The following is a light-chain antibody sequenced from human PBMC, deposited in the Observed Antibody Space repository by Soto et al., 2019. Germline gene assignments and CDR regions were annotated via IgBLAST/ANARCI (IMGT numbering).Light chain of an antibody. CDR3: SSHTSSRTAV. J-gene: IGLJ2*01. Sequence: QSVLTQPPSASGTPGQRVTISCSGSRPSIGSNHVYWYQQLPGMAPKLMIYEVSNRPSGVSNRFSGSKSGNTASLTISGLQAEDEADYYCSSHTSSRTAVFGGGTKLTVL. V-gene: IGLV2-14*01. CDR2: EVS. CDR1: RPSIGSNH.